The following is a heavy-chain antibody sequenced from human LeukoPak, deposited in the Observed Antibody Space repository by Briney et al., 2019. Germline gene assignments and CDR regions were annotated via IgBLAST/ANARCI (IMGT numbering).Heavy chain of an antibody. Sequence: PGGSLRLSCAASGFTVSSNYMSWVRQAPGKGLEWVSVIYSGGSTYYADSVKGRFTISRDNSKNTLYLQMNSLRAEDTAVYYCARAGDIVVVPAVPFDPWGQGTLVTVSS. CDR2: IYSGGST. V-gene: IGHV3-53*01. CDR1: GFTVSSNY. D-gene: IGHD2-2*01. CDR3: ARAGDIVVVPAVPFDP. J-gene: IGHJ5*02.